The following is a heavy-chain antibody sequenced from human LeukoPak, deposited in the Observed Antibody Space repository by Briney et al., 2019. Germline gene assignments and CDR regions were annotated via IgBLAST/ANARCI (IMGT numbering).Heavy chain of an antibody. CDR1: GFTFSNYW. D-gene: IGHD3-22*01. CDR3: ARNRGGGSGYSDY. J-gene: IGHJ4*02. Sequence: GGSLRLSCAASGFTFSNYWMDWVRQAPGKGLEWVAMIKHDESDKYYVDSVKGRFTVSKDNAKNSLYLQMNSLRAEDTAVYYCARNRGGGSGYSDYWGQGTLVTVSS. CDR2: IKHDESDK. V-gene: IGHV3-7*05.